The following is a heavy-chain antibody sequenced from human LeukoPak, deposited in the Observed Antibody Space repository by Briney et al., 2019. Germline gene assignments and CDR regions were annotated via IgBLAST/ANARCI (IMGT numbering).Heavy chain of an antibody. V-gene: IGHV3-23*01. J-gene: IGHJ3*02. D-gene: IGHD5-18*01. CDR1: GFTFSSYA. Sequence: PGGSLRLSCAASGFTFSSYAMSWVRQAPGKGLEWVSAISGSGGSTYYADSVKGRFTISRDNSKNTLYLQMNSLRPEDTTVYYCARDPKGGFSYGWGAFDIWGQGTMVTVSS. CDR3: ARDPKGGFSYGWGAFDI. CDR2: ISGSGGST.